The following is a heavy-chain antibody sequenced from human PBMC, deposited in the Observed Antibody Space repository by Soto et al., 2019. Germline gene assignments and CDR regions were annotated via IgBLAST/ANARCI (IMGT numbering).Heavy chain of an antibody. D-gene: IGHD6-19*01. CDR3: VRNPGWYEIDS. CDR2: MLHSGNT. J-gene: IGHJ4*02. Sequence: QLQLQESGPGLVKPSGTLSLTCAVSGDSVISNWWWAWVRQSPGKGVEWIADMLHSGNTNYSPSLESRVTLSVDKSKNQFSLKMNSMTAADTAVYFCVRNPGWYEIDSWGQGILVTVSS. CDR1: GDSVISNWW. V-gene: IGHV4-4*02.